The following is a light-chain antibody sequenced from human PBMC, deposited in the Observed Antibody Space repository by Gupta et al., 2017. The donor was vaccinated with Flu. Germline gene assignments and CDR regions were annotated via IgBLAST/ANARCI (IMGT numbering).Light chain of an antibody. J-gene: IGKJ4*01. Sequence: NCKSSQSVLSSANNKNYLSWHQQRPGQPPKLLISWASARESGVPDRFRGSGSGTDFTLTIDSLQAEDVAVYYCLQYYSAPLTFGGGTKVEIK. CDR3: LQYYSAPLT. CDR1: QSVLSSANNKNY. CDR2: WAS. V-gene: IGKV4-1*01.